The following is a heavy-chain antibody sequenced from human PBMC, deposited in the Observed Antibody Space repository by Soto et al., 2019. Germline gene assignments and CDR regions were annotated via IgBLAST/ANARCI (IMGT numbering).Heavy chain of an antibody. D-gene: IGHD6-19*01. CDR2: IYYSGST. V-gene: IGHV4-59*01. CDR1: GGSISSYY. CDR3: ARFVTSGCIDY. J-gene: IGHJ4*02. Sequence: SETLSLTCTVSGGSISSYYWSWIRQPPGKGLEWIGYIYYSGSTNYNPSLKSRVTISVDTSKNQFSLKLSSVTAADTAVYYCARFVTSGCIDYWGQGTQVTVSS.